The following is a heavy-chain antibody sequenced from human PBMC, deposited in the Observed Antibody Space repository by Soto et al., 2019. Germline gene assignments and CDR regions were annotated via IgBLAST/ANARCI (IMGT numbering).Heavy chain of an antibody. Sequence: QVQLVQSGAEVKKPGASVKVSCKASGYSFTTYGIAWVRQAPGQGLEWMGWISTYNGDTDYAQNLQGRVIMTTDTSTTTAYMELRSLRSDDTAVYYCAREGSRPYYYYGMDVWGQGTMVSVSS. J-gene: IGHJ6*02. CDR1: GYSFTTYG. CDR2: ISTYNGDT. CDR3: AREGSRPYYYYGMDV. D-gene: IGHD2-15*01. V-gene: IGHV1-18*01.